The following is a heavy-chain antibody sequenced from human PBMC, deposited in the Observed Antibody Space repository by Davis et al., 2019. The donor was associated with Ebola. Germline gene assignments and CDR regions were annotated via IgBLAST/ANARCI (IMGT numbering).Heavy chain of an antibody. Sequence: GESLKISCAASGFTFSSYWMHWVRQAPGKGLVWVSRINSDGSSTSYADSVKGRFTISRDNAKNTLYLQMNSLRAEDTAVYYCARDGYSYASGAFDIWGQGTMVTVSS. V-gene: IGHV3-74*01. CDR1: GFTFSSYW. CDR2: INSDGSST. J-gene: IGHJ3*02. CDR3: ARDGYSYASGAFDI. D-gene: IGHD5-18*01.